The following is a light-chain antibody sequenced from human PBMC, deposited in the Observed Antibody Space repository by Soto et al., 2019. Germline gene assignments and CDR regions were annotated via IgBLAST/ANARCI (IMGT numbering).Light chain of an antibody. J-gene: IGLJ1*01. CDR1: SSDVGGYNY. V-gene: IGLV2-14*01. CDR3: SSYTSSNPYV. Sequence: QSALTQPASVSGSPGQSITISCTGTSSDVGGYNYVSWYQQHPGKAPKLIIYEVSNRPSGVSNRFSGSKSDNTASLTISGLQAEDEADYYCSSYTSSNPYVFGTGTKLTVL. CDR2: EVS.